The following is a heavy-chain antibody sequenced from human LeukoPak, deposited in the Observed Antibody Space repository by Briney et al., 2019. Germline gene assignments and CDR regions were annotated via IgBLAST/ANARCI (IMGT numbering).Heavy chain of an antibody. J-gene: IGHJ6*02. D-gene: IGHD3-9*01. CDR3: ARDQLVIGRYYYYGMDV. Sequence: GGSLRLSCAASGFTFSSYWMSWVRQAPGKGLEWVANIKQDGSEKYYVDSVKGRFTISRDNAKNSLYLQMNSLRAEDTAVYYCARDQLVIGRYYYYGMDVWGQGTTVTVSS. CDR2: IKQDGSEK. CDR1: GFTFSSYW. V-gene: IGHV3-7*01.